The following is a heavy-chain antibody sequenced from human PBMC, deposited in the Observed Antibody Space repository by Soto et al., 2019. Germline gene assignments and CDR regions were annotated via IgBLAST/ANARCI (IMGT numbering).Heavy chain of an antibody. Sequence: GESLKISCQASGYTFIYFWVAWVRQVPGKGLEWMGVIYPGASDIRYSPSFEGHVTISADKSTNTAYLQWSSLEAADTAIYYCARQGTSRGSDYADSDFWGPATLVTVS. J-gene: IGHJ4*02. CDR1: GYTFIYFW. CDR3: ARQGTSRGSDYADSDF. V-gene: IGHV5-51*01. D-gene: IGHD3-10*01. CDR2: IYPGASDI.